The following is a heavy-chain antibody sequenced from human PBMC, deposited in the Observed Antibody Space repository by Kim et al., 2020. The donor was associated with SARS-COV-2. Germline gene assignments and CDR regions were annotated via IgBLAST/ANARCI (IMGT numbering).Heavy chain of an antibody. CDR1: GFTFSRHW. V-gene: IGHV3-74*01. CDR2: INYDGSNT. D-gene: IGHD2-8*01. Sequence: GGSLRLSCAASGFTFSRHWMHWVRQVPGKGLMWVARINYDGSNTSYVDSVKGRFTISRDNAMNTLYLQMNSLRAEDTAVYFCVRDRDNGVTTYHAMFDY. CDR3: VRDRDNGVTTYHAMFDY. J-gene: IGHJ4*01.